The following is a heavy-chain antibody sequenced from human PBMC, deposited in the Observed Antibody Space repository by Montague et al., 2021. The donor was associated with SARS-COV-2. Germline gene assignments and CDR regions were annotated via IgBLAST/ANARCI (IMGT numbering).Heavy chain of an antibody. CDR3: AREDRWNWFDP. J-gene: IGHJ5*02. CDR1: GGSINSPY. CDR2: IYYRGST. V-gene: IGHV4-59*11. D-gene: IGHD5-24*01. Sequence: SETLSLTCTVSGGSINSPYWSWIRHPPGKGFEWIGYIYYRGSTNYNPSLETRVTISVDPSKNQFSLKMRSVTAADTAVYYCAREDRWNWFDPWGQGTLVIVSS.